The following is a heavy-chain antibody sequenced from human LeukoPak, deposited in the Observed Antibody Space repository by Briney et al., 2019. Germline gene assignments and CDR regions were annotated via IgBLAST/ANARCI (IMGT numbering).Heavy chain of an antibody. CDR2: IYYSGST. V-gene: IGHV4-31*03. CDR1: GGSISSGGYY. D-gene: IGHD5/OR15-5a*01. CDR3: ARDSFYVAPSDAFDI. Sequence: SETLSLTCTVSGGSISSGGYYWSWIRQHPGKGLEWIGYIYYSGSTYYNPSLKSRVTISVDTSKNQFSLKLSSVTAADTAVYYCARDSFYVAPSDAFDIWVQGTMVTVSS. J-gene: IGHJ3*02.